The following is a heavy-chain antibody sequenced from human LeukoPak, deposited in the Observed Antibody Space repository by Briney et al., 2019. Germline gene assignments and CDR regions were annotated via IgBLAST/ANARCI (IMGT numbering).Heavy chain of an antibody. J-gene: IGHJ4*02. CDR2: INSDGINT. V-gene: IGHV3-74*01. Sequence: GGSLRLSCAASGFTFSNYWMHWVRQAPGKGLVWVSRINSDGINTSYADSVKGRFTISRDNAKNTLYLQMNSLRAEDTAVYYCARDPLTYYYDSSGYGWGQGTLVTVSS. D-gene: IGHD3-22*01. CDR1: GFTFSNYW. CDR3: ARDPLTYYYDSSGYG.